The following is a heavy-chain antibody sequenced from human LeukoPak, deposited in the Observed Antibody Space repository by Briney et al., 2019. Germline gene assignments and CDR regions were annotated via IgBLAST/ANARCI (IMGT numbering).Heavy chain of an antibody. J-gene: IGHJ4*02. D-gene: IGHD3-10*01. Sequence: GASVKVSCKASGYTFSTNSVHWVRQAPGQGLEWMGIINPRGGDTNYAQKFQGRVTMTRDTSTSTVYMELSSLRSEDTAVYYCARVRSGDYFGSGSYFGYWGQGTLVTVSS. V-gene: IGHV1-46*01. CDR1: GYTFSTNS. CDR3: ARVRSGDYFGSGSYFGY. CDR2: INPRGGDT.